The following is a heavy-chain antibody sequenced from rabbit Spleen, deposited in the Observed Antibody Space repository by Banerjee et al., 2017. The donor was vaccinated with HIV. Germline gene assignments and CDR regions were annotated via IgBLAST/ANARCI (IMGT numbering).Heavy chain of an antibody. CDR3: ARDSGTSFSSYGMDL. D-gene: IGHD8-1*01. Sequence: QEQLVESGGGLVQPEGSLTLTCTASGIDFSRYYYMCWVRQAPGKGLEWIGCIYTGSGGSTYYASWAKGRFTISKTSSTTVTLQMTSLTVADTATYFCARDSGTSFSSYGMDLWGPGTLVTVS. V-gene: IGHV1S45*01. CDR2: IYTGSGGST. CDR1: GIDFSRYYY. J-gene: IGHJ6*01.